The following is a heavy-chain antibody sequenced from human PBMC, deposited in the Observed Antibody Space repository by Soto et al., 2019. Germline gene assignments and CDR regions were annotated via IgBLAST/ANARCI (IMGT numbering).Heavy chain of an antibody. Sequence: QPGGSLRLSCAASVFTFSIYGMHWVRQAPGKGLEWVAVIWYDGSSKYYADSVKGRFTISRDNSKNTLYLQMNSLRAEDTAVYYCARDRGCSTTSCPIDYWGQGTMVTVSS. D-gene: IGHD2-2*01. CDR3: ARDRGCSTTSCPIDY. CDR1: VFTFSIYG. J-gene: IGHJ4*02. CDR2: IWYDGSSK. V-gene: IGHV3-33*08.